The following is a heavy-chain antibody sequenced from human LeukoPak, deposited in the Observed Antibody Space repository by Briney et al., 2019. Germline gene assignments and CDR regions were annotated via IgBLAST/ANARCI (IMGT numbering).Heavy chain of an antibody. CDR1: GYTFTGYY. Sequence: ASVKLSCKASGYTFTGYYMHWVRQAPGQGLEWMGPINPNSGCTNYAQKFQGRVTMTRDTSNSTAYMDLSRLRSDDTAVYYCARGNYYGSGSYSYYYYYYTDGWGKGTTVTASS. D-gene: IGHD3-10*01. V-gene: IGHV1-2*06. CDR3: ARGNYYGSGSYSYYYYYYTDG. CDR2: INPNSGCT. J-gene: IGHJ6*03.